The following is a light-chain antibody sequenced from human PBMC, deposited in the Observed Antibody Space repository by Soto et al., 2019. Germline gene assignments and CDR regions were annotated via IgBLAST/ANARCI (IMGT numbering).Light chain of an antibody. CDR2: WAS. CDR1: ETILYTASNKNYFNKNY. CDR3: QQYFGTHRT. V-gene: IGKV4-1*01. Sequence: IVMTQSPDSLAVSLGERVTINCKSSETILYTASNKNYFNKNYLAWYQQKTGQPPKLLISWASSRESGVPDRFSGSGSATDFTLTISSLQAEDVAVYYCQQYFGTHRTFGQGTKVEIK. J-gene: IGKJ1*01.